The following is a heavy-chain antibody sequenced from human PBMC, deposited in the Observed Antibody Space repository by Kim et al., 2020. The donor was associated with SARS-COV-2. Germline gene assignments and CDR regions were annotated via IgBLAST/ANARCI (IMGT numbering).Heavy chain of an antibody. Sequence: GGSLRLSCAASGFTVSSNYMSWVRQAPGKGLEWVSVIYIGGSTYYADSVKGRFTISRDNSKNTLYLQMNSLRAEDTAVYYCARATVDTAMAFYYYYGMDVWGQGTTVTVSS. CDR2: IYIGGST. J-gene: IGHJ6*02. CDR3: ARATVDTAMAFYYYYGMDV. D-gene: IGHD5-18*01. V-gene: IGHV3-53*01. CDR1: GFTVSSNY.